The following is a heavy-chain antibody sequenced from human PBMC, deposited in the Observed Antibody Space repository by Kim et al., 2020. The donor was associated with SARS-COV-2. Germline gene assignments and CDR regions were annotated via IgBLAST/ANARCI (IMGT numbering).Heavy chain of an antibody. V-gene: IGHV4-59*01. CDR2: IYYSGST. CDR1: SGSISSYY. Sequence: SETLSLTCTVSSGSISSYYWSWIRQPPGKGLEWIGHIYYSGSTNYSPSLKSRVTISVDTSKNQFSLKLRSVTAADTAVYYCATSPPRSSAWPSPYYFD. D-gene: IGHD3-10*01. CDR3: ATSPPRSSAWPSPYYFD. J-gene: IGHJ4*01.